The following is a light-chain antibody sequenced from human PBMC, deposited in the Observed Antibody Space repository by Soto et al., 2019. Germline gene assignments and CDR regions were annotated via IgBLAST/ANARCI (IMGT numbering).Light chain of an antibody. CDR1: QSISSY. CDR3: QQRSSAIT. V-gene: IGKV1-39*01. J-gene: IGKJ5*01. Sequence: DIKRTQSPSSMSESVGDRVTITCRASQSISSYLNWYKQQPGKAPKLLIYAASSLQSGVPSRFSGSGSGTDFTLTIRSLEPEDFAVDYCQQRSSAITFGQWTRLETK. CDR2: AAS.